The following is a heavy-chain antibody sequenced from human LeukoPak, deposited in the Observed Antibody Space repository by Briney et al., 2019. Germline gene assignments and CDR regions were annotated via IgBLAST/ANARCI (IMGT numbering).Heavy chain of an antibody. Sequence: ASVKVSCKASGYTFTNYGITWVRQAPGHGLEWMGWISAYHGNTNYAQKFQGRVTMTTDTSTSTAYMELRSLRSDDTAVYYCARDRPSFYGSGSYYSYFDYWGQGTLVTVSS. J-gene: IGHJ4*02. CDR3: ARDRPSFYGSGSYYSYFDY. D-gene: IGHD3-10*01. V-gene: IGHV1-18*01. CDR2: ISAYHGNT. CDR1: GYTFTNYG.